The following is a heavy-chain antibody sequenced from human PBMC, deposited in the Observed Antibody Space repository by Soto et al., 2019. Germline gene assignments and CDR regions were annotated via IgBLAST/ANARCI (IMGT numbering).Heavy chain of an antibody. D-gene: IGHD1-26*01. CDR3: ARDSGSYYGVSNY. CDR1: GFTFSSYS. J-gene: IGHJ4*02. V-gene: IGHV3-21*01. CDR2: ISSSSSYI. Sequence: PVGSLRLSCAASGFTFSSYSMNWVRQAPGKGLEWVSSISSSSSYIYYADSVKGRFTISRDNAKNSLYLQMNSLRAEDTAVYYCARDSGSYYGVSNYWGQGTLVTVSS.